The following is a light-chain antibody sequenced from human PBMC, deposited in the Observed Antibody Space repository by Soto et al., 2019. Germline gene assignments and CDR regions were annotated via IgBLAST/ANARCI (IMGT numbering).Light chain of an antibody. CDR3: QQTNTFFPLT. Sequence: DIQMTQSPSSVSASVGDRVTITCRASQGISNWLAWYQQQPGRAPKLLIYGAYTLQTGVPSRFSGGGSGTHVTLIINSLQPEDFATYYCQQTNTFFPLTFGGGTRVEIK. V-gene: IGKV1-12*01. CDR2: GAY. J-gene: IGKJ4*01. CDR1: QGISNW.